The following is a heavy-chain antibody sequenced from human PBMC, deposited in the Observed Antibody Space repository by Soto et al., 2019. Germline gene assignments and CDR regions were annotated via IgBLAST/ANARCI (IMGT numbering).Heavy chain of an antibody. J-gene: IGHJ4*02. CDR2: IIPILGIA. CDR3: AMEYCSSTSCYRDY. V-gene: IGHV1-69*02. Sequence: QVQLVQSGAAVKKPGSSVKVSCKASGGTFISYTISWVRQAPGQGLEWMGRIIPILGIANYAQKFQGRVTITADKSTSTAYMELSSLRSEDAAVYYCAMEYCSSTSCYRDYWGQGTLVTVSS. CDR1: GGTFISYT. D-gene: IGHD2-2*02.